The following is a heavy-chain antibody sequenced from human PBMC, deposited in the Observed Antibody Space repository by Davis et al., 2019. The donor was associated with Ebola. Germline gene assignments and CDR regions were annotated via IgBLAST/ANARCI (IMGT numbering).Heavy chain of an antibody. V-gene: IGHV4-59*01. D-gene: IGHD3-22*01. CDR3: ARAGPMIPNHLDY. CDR1: GGSISSYY. CDR2: IYYSGST. J-gene: IGHJ4*02. Sequence: MPGGSLRLSCTVSGGSISSYYWSWIRQPPGKGLEWIGYIYYSGSTNYNPSLKSRVTISVDASKNQFSLKLSSVTAADTAVYYCARAGPMIPNHLDYWGQGMLVTVSS.